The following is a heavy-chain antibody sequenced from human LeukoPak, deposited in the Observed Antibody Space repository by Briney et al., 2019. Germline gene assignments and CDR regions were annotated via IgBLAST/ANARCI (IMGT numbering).Heavy chain of an antibody. CDR1: RFNFNNYW. Sequence: GGSLRLSCEASRFNFNNYWMSWVRQAPGKGLEWVANIHQDGSEKYYVDSVKGRFTISRDNAKDSLYLQMNSLRAEDTAVYYFARERYYYYYMDVWGKGTTVTVSS. V-gene: IGHV3-7*01. CDR2: IHQDGSEK. J-gene: IGHJ6*03. CDR3: ARERYYYYYMDV.